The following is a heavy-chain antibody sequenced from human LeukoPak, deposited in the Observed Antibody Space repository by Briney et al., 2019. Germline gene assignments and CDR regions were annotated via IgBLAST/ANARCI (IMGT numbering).Heavy chain of an antibody. V-gene: IGHV3-9*01. D-gene: IGHD3-22*01. CDR3: AKAGGIDSSGYYYRDAFDI. CDR2: ISWNSGSI. CDR1: GFTFDDYA. J-gene: IGHJ3*02. Sequence: SGGSLRLSCAASGFTFDDYAMHWVRQAPGKGLEWVSGISWNSGSIGYADSVKDRFTISRDNAKNSLYLQMNSLRAEDTALYYCAKAGGIDSSGYYYRDAFDIWGQGTMVTVSS.